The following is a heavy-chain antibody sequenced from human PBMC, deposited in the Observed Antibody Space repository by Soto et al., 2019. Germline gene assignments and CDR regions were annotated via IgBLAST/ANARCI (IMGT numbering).Heavy chain of an antibody. CDR1: GFTFSSYW. V-gene: IGHV3-7*01. CDR3: ASPDQEVLLELRASNARSAYYYMDV. J-gene: IGHJ6*03. D-gene: IGHD1-7*01. CDR2: IKQDGSEK. Sequence: GGSLRLSCAASGFTFSSYWMSWVRQAPGKGLEWVANIKQDGSEKYYVDSVKGRFTISRDNAKNSLYLQMNSLRAEDTAMYYCASPDQEVLLELRASNARSAYYYMDVWGKGTTVTVSS.